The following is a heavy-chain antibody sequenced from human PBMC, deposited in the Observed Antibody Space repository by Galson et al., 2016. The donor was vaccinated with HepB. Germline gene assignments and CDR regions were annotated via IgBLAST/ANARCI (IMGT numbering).Heavy chain of an antibody. CDR1: GASVSSPY. CDR2: IYYIRAT. J-gene: IGHJ4*02. CDR3: ARHWNYAVSGGFFDS. Sequence: SETLSLTCTVSGASVSSPYWGWVRQSPGKGLEWIASIYYIRATYDNPSLRSRLTISVDPSKNRLSLRLRSVTATDTAVYYCARHWNYAVSGGFFDSWGQGTLVSVTS. V-gene: IGHV4-39*01. D-gene: IGHD1-7*01.